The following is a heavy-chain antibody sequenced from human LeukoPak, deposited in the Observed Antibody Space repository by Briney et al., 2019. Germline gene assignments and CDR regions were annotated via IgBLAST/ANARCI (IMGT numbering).Heavy chain of an antibody. J-gene: IGHJ6*02. V-gene: IGHV1-18*01. Sequence: ASVKVSCKASGYTFTSYGISWVRQAPGQGLEWMGWISAYNGNTNYAQKLQGRVTMTTDTSTSTAYMELRSLRSDDTAVYYCARDPPPGTVTTFLRSYYYGMDVWGQGTTVTVSS. D-gene: IGHD4-17*01. CDR3: ARDPPPGTVTTFLRSYYYGMDV. CDR1: GYTFTSYG. CDR2: ISAYNGNT.